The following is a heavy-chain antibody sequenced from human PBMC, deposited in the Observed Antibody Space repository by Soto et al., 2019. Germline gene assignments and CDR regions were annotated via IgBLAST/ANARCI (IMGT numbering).Heavy chain of an antibody. Sequence: SETLSLTCAVYGGSFSDYSWTWIRQPPGKGLEWIGEINDSGSTNYTPSLERRVTISRDTSKNRFSLKLSSVTAADTAVYYCARGSHKLHSYDSSGFYPYVDYWGQGSLVTVSS. V-gene: IGHV4-34*01. CDR2: INDSGST. CDR1: GGSFSDYS. CDR3: ARGSHKLHSYDSSGFYPYVDY. J-gene: IGHJ4*02. D-gene: IGHD3-22*01.